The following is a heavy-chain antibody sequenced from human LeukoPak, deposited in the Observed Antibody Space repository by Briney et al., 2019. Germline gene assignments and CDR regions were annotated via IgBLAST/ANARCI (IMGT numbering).Heavy chain of an antibody. V-gene: IGHV1-46*03. CDR3: ARNYDFWSGYYRVGGSLDY. D-gene: IGHD3-3*01. CDR1: GYTFTSYY. Sequence: ASVKVSCKASGYTFTSYYMHWVRQAPGQGLEWMGIINPSGGSTSYAQKFQGRVTTTRDTSTSTVYMELSSLRSEDTAVYYCARNYDFWSGYYRVGGSLDYWGQGTLVTVSS. J-gene: IGHJ4*02. CDR2: INPSGGST.